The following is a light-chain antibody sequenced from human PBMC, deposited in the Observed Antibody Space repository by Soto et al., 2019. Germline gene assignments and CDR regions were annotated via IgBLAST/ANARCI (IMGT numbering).Light chain of an antibody. CDR3: QQYNDWPRT. CDR1: QTVSSN. Sequence: EIVMTQSPATLSVSPGERATLSCRASQTVSSNLAWPQRNPGQAPRLLVYGASTRATGIPARFTGSGSGTEFNLTISSPQSEDFAVYYCQQYNDWPRTFGQGTKVEI. CDR2: GAS. V-gene: IGKV3-15*01. J-gene: IGKJ1*01.